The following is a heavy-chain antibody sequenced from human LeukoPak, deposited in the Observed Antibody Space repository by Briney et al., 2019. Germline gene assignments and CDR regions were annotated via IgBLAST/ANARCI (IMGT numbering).Heavy chain of an antibody. CDR3: AKAWGSSWYNHYFDF. V-gene: IGHV3-30*18. Sequence: GGSLRLSCAASGFTFSNYDMHWVRQAPGKGLEWVAVISYDGSNEYYADSLKGRFAISRDNSEDTLYLQMNSLRAEDTAVYYCAKAWGSSWYNHYFDFWGQGTLVTVSS. CDR2: ISYDGSNE. J-gene: IGHJ4*02. D-gene: IGHD6-13*01. CDR1: GFTFSNYD.